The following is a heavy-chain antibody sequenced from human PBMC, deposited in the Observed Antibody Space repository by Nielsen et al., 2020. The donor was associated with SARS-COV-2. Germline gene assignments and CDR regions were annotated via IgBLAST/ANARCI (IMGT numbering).Heavy chain of an antibody. V-gene: IGHV1-69*11. CDR1: GGTFSGYA. Sequence: SVKVSCKASGGTFSGYAVNWVRQAPGQGLEWMGRVIPVLGTANYAQKFQRRVTITADESTSTAYMELNSLRSEDTAVYYCATEGDERFGCGNTSCFPLGNWGQGTLVTVSS. CDR2: VIPVLGTA. J-gene: IGHJ4*02. CDR3: ATEGDERFGCGNTSCFPLGN. D-gene: IGHD2-2*01.